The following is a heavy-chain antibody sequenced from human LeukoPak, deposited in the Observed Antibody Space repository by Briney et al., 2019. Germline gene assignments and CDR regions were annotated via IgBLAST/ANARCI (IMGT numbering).Heavy chain of an antibody. CDR3: THPAYYYNVDV. J-gene: IGHJ6*04. Sequence: AGGSLRLSCAASGFTVSSNYMSWVRQAPGKGLEWVSVIYSGGSTYYADSVKGRFTISRDNSKNTLYLQMNSLKTEDTAVYYCTHPAYYYNVDVWGKGTTVTVSS. CDR1: GFTVSSNY. CDR2: IYSGGST. V-gene: IGHV3-53*01. D-gene: IGHD6-25*01.